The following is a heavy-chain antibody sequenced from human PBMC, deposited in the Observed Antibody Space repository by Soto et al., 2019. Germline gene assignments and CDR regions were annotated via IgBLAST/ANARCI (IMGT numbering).Heavy chain of an antibody. CDR1: GFTFSVFA. D-gene: IGHD7-27*01. CDR2: ISGRGENT. V-gene: IGHV3-23*01. J-gene: IGHJ3*02. Sequence: EVQLLESGGGLVQPGGSLRLSCAASGFTFSVFAMSWVRQAPGKGLELVSTISGRGENTYYADSVKGRFTISRDNSKKSLNLQMNSPRGEDTAVYYCAKDRGTGDYGVNAVDIWGQGTIVTVAS. CDR3: AKDRGTGDYGVNAVDI.